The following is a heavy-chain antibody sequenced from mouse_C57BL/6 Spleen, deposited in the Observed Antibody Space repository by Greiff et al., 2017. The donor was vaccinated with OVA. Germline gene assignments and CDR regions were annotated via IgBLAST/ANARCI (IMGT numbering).Heavy chain of an antibody. CDR2: INPNNGGT. D-gene: IGHD2-12*01. Sequence: VQLQQSGPELVKPGASVKISCKASGYTFTDYYMNWVKQSHGKSLEWIGDINPNNGGTSYNQKFKGKATLTVDKSSSTAYMELRSLTSEDSAVYYCADDLFAYWGQGTLVTVSA. V-gene: IGHV1-26*01. CDR1: GYTFTDYY. J-gene: IGHJ3*01. CDR3: ADDLFAY.